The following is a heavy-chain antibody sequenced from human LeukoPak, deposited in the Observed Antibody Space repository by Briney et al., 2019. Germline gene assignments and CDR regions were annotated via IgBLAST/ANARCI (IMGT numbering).Heavy chain of an antibody. CDR1: GGSVSSGSYY. CDR3: SGQVSYYYGMDV. CDR2: IYYSGST. V-gene: IGHV4-61*01. Sequence: PSETLSLTCTASGGSVSSGSYYWSWIRQPPGKGLEWIGYIYYSGSTNYNPSLKSRVTISVDTSKNQFSLKLSSVTAADTAVYYCSGQVSYYYGMDVWGKGTTVTVSS. J-gene: IGHJ6*04.